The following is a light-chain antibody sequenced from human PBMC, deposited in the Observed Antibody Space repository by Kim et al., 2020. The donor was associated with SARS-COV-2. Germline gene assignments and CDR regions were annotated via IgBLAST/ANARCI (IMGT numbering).Light chain of an antibody. J-gene: IGLJ3*02. CDR2: GTT. Sequence: PGGTVTLTCASSTGAVTSGFYPTWFQQKPGQAPRTLIYGTTNKYPWTPARFSGSLLGDKAALTLSGVQPEDEADYYCLLYYGGTRVFGGGTQLTVL. V-gene: IGLV7-43*01. CDR3: LLYYGGTRV. CDR1: TGAVTSGFY.